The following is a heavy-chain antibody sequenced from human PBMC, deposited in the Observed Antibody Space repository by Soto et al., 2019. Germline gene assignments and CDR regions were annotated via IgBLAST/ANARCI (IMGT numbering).Heavy chain of an antibody. Sequence: GRSLRLSCAASGFTFSNAWMSWVRQAPGKGLAWVGRIKSKTDGGTTDYAAPVKGRFTISRDDSKNTLYLQMNSLKTEDTAVYYCTTERVCSSTSCYDWLELWGQGTRVTVSS. CDR3: TTERVCSSTSCYDWLEL. D-gene: IGHD2-2*01. V-gene: IGHV3-15*01. CDR1: GFTFSNAW. CDR2: IKSKTDGGTT. J-gene: IGHJ5*02.